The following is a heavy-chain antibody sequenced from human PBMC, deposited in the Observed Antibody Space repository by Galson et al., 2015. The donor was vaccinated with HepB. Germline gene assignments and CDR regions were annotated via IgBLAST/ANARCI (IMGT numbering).Heavy chain of an antibody. V-gene: IGHV3-33*01. D-gene: IGHD1-26*01. CDR2: IWYDGSNK. CDR3: ARVGGSLGLPHYYYYYGMDV. CDR1: GFTFSSYG. Sequence: SLRLSCAASGFTFSSYGMHWVRQAPGKGLEWVAVIWYDGSNKYYADSVKGRFTISRDNSKNTLYLQMNSLRAEDTAVYYCARVGGSLGLPHYYYYYGMDVWGQGTTVTVSS. J-gene: IGHJ6*02.